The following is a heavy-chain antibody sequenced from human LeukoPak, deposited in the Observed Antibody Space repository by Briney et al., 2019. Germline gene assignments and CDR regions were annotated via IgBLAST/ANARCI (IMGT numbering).Heavy chain of an antibody. V-gene: IGHV3-43*02. Sequence: GGSLRLSCAASGFTFDDYAKEWVRQVPGKGLEWVSLINADGGITYCADSVKGRFTISRDNAKNSLYLQMNSLRAEDTAVYYCARDRRVSGFDYWGQGTLVTVSS. J-gene: IGHJ4*02. CDR1: GFTFDDYA. CDR2: INADGGIT. CDR3: ARDRRVSGFDY.